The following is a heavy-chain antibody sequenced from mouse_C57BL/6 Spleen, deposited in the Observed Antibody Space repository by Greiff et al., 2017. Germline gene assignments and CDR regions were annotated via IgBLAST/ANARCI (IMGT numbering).Heavy chain of an antibody. Sequence: VKLVESGAELVKPGASVKISCKASGYAFSSYWMNWVKQRPGKGLEWIGQIYPGDGDTNYNGKFKGKATLTADKSSSTAYMQLSSLTSEDSAVYCGARSALYSNYVRCDDWGQGTTLTVSS. CDR2: IYPGDGDT. CDR3: ARSALYSNYVRCDD. D-gene: IGHD2-5*01. V-gene: IGHV1-80*01. CDR1: GYAFSSYW. J-gene: IGHJ2*01.